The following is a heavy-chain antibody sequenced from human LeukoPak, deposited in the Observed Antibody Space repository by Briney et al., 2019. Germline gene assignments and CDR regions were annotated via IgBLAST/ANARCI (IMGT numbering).Heavy chain of an antibody. Sequence: GGSLRLSCAASGFTFSSYAMSWVRQAPGKGLEWVSAISGSGGSTYYADSVKGRFTISRDNSKNTLYLQMNSLRAEDTAVYYCAKVRGYCSGGSCYPHVHFDYWGQGTLVTVSS. D-gene: IGHD2-15*01. CDR1: GFTFSSYA. J-gene: IGHJ4*02. CDR2: ISGSGGST. V-gene: IGHV3-23*01. CDR3: AKVRGYCSGGSCYPHVHFDY.